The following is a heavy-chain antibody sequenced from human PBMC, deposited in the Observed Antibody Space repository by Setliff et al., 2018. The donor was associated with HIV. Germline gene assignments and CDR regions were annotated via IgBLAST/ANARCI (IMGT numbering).Heavy chain of an antibody. Sequence: SVKVSCKASGYTFTSYDISWVRQAPGQGLEWMGKIIPILGIANYAQKFQGRVTVTADESTSTAYMQLSSLRSDDTAVYYCARGRNYDSSGYGDYYYYMDVWGKGTTVTVSS. CDR2: IIPILGIA. CDR3: ARGRNYDSSGYGDYYYYMDV. V-gene: IGHV1-69*04. J-gene: IGHJ6*03. D-gene: IGHD3-22*01. CDR1: GYTFTSYD.